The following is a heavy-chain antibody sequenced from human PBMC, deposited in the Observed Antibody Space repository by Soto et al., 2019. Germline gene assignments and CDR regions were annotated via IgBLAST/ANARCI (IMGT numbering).Heavy chain of an antibody. Sequence: GGSLRLSCAASGFTFSSYSMNWVRQAPGKGLEWVSSISSSSSYIYYADSVKGRFTISRDNAKNSLYLQMNSLRAEDTAVYYCASGIPGDRIAVAGPDYWGQGTLVTVSS. CDR3: ASGIPGDRIAVAGPDY. D-gene: IGHD6-19*01. V-gene: IGHV3-21*01. CDR2: ISSSSSYI. J-gene: IGHJ4*02. CDR1: GFTFSSYS.